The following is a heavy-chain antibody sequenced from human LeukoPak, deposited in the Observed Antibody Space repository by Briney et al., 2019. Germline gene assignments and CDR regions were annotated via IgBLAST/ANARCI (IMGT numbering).Heavy chain of an antibody. Sequence: GGSLRLSCAASGFTFSIYWMHWVCQAPGKGLVWVSRINTDGSGTIYADSVKGRFTISRDNAKNTLYLQMNSLRAEDTAVYYCARVVPRGDYYGTDVWGQGTTVTVSS. CDR1: GFTFSIYW. J-gene: IGHJ6*01. CDR2: INTDGSGT. CDR3: ARVVPRGDYYGTDV. V-gene: IGHV3-74*01.